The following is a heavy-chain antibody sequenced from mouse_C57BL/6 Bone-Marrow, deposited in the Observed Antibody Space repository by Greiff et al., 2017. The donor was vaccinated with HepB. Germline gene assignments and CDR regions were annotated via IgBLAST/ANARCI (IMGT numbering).Heavy chain of an antibody. CDR2: INPYNGGT. D-gene: IGHD2-4*01. CDR3: ARGYYDYFYAMDY. V-gene: IGHV1-19*01. CDR1: GYTFTDYY. Sequence: VQLQQSGPVLVKPGASVKMSCKASGYTFTDYYMNWVKQSHGKSLEWIGVINPYNGGTSYNQKFKGKATLTVYKSSSTAYMDLNSLTSEDSAVYYCARGYYDYFYAMDYWVQGTSVTVSS. J-gene: IGHJ4*01.